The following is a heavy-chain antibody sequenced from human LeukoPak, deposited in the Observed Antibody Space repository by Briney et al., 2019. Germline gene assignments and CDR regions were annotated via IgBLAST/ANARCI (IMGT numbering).Heavy chain of an antibody. D-gene: IGHD6-13*01. V-gene: IGHV4-59*01. Sequence: SETLSLTCTVSGGSINSYYWSWIRQPPGKGLEWIAYIYYSGSTNYSPSLKSRLTISVDTSKNQFSLKLSSVTAADTAVYYCARTYGSSGLGYFDLWGRGTLVTVSS. J-gene: IGHJ2*01. CDR2: IYYSGST. CDR1: GGSINSYY. CDR3: ARTYGSSGLGYFDL.